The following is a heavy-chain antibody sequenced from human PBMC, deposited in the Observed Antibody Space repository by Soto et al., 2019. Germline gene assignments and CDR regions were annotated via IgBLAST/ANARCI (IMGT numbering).Heavy chain of an antibody. J-gene: IGHJ5*02. Sequence: PSETLSLTCAVYGGSFSGYYWSWIRQPPGKGLEWIGEINHSGSTNYNPSLKSRVTISVDTSKNQFSLRLSSVTAADTAVYYCASSTSFWWFDPWGQGTLVTVSS. CDR2: INHSGST. D-gene: IGHD2-2*01. V-gene: IGHV4-34*01. CDR1: GGSFSGYY. CDR3: ASSTSFWWFDP.